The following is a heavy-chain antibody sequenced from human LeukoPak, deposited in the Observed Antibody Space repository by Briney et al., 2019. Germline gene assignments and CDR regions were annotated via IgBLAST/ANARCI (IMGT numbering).Heavy chain of an antibody. CDR2: ISGSGGST. J-gene: IGHJ5*02. CDR3: AKDLLYSYGPNWFDP. CDR1: GFTFSSYE. D-gene: IGHD5-18*01. Sequence: GGSLRLSCAASGFTFSSYEMNWVRQAPGKGLEWVSAISGSGGSTYYADSVKGRFTISRDNSKNTLYLQMNSLRAEDTAVYYCAKDLLYSYGPNWFDPWGQGTLVTVSS. V-gene: IGHV3-23*01.